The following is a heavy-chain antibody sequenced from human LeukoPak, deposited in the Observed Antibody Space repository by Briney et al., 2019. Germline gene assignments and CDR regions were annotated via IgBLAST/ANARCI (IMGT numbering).Heavy chain of an antibody. CDR2: ISAYNGNT. J-gene: IGHJ4*02. Sequence: ASVKVPCKASGYTFTSYGISWVRQAPGQGLEWMGWISAYNGNTNYAQKLQGRVTMTTDTSTSTAYMELRSLRSDDTAVYYCAAQYCSGGSCSFPFDYWGQGTLVTVSS. CDR1: GYTFTSYG. V-gene: IGHV1-18*01. D-gene: IGHD2-15*01. CDR3: AAQYCSGGSCSFPFDY.